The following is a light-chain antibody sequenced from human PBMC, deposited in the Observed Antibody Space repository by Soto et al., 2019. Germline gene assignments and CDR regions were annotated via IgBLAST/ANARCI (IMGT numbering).Light chain of an antibody. CDR2: SAS. CDR3: QQANSFPRT. J-gene: IGKJ3*01. Sequence: DIQMTQSPSSVSASVGDRVTITCRASQHISTSLAWYQQKPGQAPQLLIYSASNLRTGVPSRFSVRGSGTDFTLPIRSLQPEDFAIYFCQQANSFPRTFGPGTKVDI. CDR1: QHISTS. V-gene: IGKV1-12*01.